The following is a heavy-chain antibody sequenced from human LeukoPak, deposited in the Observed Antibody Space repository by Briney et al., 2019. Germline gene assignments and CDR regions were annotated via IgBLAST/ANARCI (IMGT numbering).Heavy chain of an antibody. Sequence: PSETLSLTCTVSGGSISSYYWSWLRQPPGKGLEWIGYIYHRGNTNYNPSLKSRVTMSVDMSKNQFSLKLSSVTAADTAVYYCARLLSPTAYTTLYYFDYWGQGTLGTVSS. D-gene: IGHD3-16*01. CDR3: ARLLSPTAYTTLYYFDY. V-gene: IGHV4-59*12. J-gene: IGHJ4*02. CDR1: GGSISSYY. CDR2: IYHRGNT.